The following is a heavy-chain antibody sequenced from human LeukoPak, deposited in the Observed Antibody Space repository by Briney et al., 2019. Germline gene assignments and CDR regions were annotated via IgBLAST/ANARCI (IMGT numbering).Heavy chain of an antibody. Sequence: ASVKVSCKASGYTFTCYYMHWVRQAPGQGLEWMGRINPNSGGTNYAQKFQGRVTMTRDTSISTAYMELSRLRSDDTAVYYCARTLGYCSSTSCYLFDYWGQGTLVTVSS. CDR2: INPNSGGT. CDR1: GYTFTCYY. J-gene: IGHJ4*02. CDR3: ARTLGYCSSTSCYLFDY. D-gene: IGHD2-2*01. V-gene: IGHV1-2*06.